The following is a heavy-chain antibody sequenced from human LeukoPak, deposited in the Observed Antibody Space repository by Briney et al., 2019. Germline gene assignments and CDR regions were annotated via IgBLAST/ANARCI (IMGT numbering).Heavy chain of an antibody. Sequence: SETLSLTCTVSGGSISSGSYYWSWIRQPAGKGLEWIGRIYTSGSTNYNPSLKSRVTISVDTSKNQFSLKLSSVTAADTAVYYCARTPTDTRGASDIWGQGTMVTVSS. V-gene: IGHV4-61*02. J-gene: IGHJ3*02. CDR1: GGSISSGSYY. CDR3: ARTPTDTRGASDI. CDR2: IYTSGST. D-gene: IGHD2-2*01.